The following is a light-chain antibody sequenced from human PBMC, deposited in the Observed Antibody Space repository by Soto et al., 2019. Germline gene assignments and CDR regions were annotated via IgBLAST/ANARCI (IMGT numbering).Light chain of an antibody. CDR3: QPYSSSPLFT. J-gene: IGKJ3*01. Sequence: EIVLTQSPGTLSLSPGERATLSCRASQSVSSSYLAWYQQKPGQAPRLLIYGASSRATGIPDRFSGSGSGTDFTLSISRLEPEDFAVYYCQPYSSSPLFTFGPGTKVDIK. CDR2: GAS. CDR1: QSVSSSY. V-gene: IGKV3-20*01.